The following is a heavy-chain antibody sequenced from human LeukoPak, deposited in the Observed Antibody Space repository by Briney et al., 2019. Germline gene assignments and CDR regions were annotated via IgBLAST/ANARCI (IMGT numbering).Heavy chain of an antibody. CDR1: GYTFTSYD. J-gene: IGHJ4*02. CDR3: ARQDLNDYDPFDY. Sequence: ASVKVSCKASGYTFTSYDINWVRQATGQGLEWMGWMNPNSGNTGYAQKFQGRVTMTRNTSISTAYMELSSLRSEDTAVYYCARQDLNDYDPFDYWGQGTLVTVSS. V-gene: IGHV1-8*02. D-gene: IGHD4-17*01. CDR2: MNPNSGNT.